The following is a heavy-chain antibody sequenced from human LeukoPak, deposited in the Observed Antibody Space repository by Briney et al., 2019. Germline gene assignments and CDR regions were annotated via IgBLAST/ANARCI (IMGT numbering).Heavy chain of an antibody. CDR3: ARRSRLLYSSSWFDP. D-gene: IGHD6-6*01. CDR1: GGSISSSSYD. Sequence: SETLSLTCTVSGGSISSSSYDWGWIRQPPGKGLEWIGSIYYSGSTYYNPALKSRVTISVDTSKNQFSLKLSSVTAADTAVYYCARRSRLLYSSSWFDPWGQGTLVTVSS. V-gene: IGHV4-39*07. CDR2: IYYSGST. J-gene: IGHJ5*02.